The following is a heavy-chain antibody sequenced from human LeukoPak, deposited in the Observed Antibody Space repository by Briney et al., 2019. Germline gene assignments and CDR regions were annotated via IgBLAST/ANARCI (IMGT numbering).Heavy chain of an antibody. CDR1: GYTFTSYD. CDR2: MNPNSGNT. J-gene: IGHJ4*02. Sequence: ASVKVSCKASGYTFTSYDINWVRQATGQGLEWMGWMNPNSGNTGYAQKFQGRVTMTRNTSISTAYMELSSLRSEYTAVYYCAREPRYSSSWYPDYWGQGTLVTVSS. V-gene: IGHV1-8*01. D-gene: IGHD6-13*01. CDR3: AREPRYSSSWYPDY.